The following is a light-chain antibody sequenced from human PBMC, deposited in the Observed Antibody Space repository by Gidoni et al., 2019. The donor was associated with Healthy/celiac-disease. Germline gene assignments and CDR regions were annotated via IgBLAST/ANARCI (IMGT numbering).Light chain of an antibody. CDR2: DAS. Sequence: EIVFTQSPATLSLSPGERATLSCRASQSVSSYLAWYQEKPGQAPRLLTYDASNRATGIPARFSGSGSGTDFTITISRLEPEDFEVYYCQQRSNWPPIFTFGPGTKVDIK. J-gene: IGKJ3*01. CDR1: QSVSSY. V-gene: IGKV3-11*01. CDR3: QQRSNWPPIFT.